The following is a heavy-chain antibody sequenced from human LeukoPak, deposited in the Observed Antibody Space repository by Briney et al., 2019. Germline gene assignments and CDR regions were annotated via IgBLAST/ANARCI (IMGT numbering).Heavy chain of an antibody. CDR2: INHSGST. J-gene: IGHJ5*02. Sequence: PSETLSLTCAVYGGSFSGYYWSWIRQPPGKGLEWIGEINHSGSTNYNPSLKSRVTISVDTSKNQFSLKLSSVTAADTAVYYCARRPSPTATSGVGFDPWGQGTLVTVSS. CDR3: ARRPSPTATSGVGFDP. V-gene: IGHV4-34*01. CDR1: GGSFSGYY. D-gene: IGHD2-2*01.